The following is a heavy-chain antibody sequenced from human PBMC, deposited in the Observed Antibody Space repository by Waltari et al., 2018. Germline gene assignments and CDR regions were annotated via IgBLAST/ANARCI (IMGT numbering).Heavy chain of an antibody. J-gene: IGHJ3*02. CDR2: IDPIDSHT. Sequence: EVQVVQSGAEVKKPGESLTISCKGSGYRFTSYRISWVRQMPGKGLEWMGKIDPIDSHTIYSPSFEGHVTISVDKSINTAYVQWSSLKASDTAMYYGATAVVVPGYDGLSMWGQGTMVTVSS. V-gene: IGHV5-10-1*03. CDR1: GYRFTSYR. D-gene: IGHD3-22*01. CDR3: ATAVVVPGYDGLSM.